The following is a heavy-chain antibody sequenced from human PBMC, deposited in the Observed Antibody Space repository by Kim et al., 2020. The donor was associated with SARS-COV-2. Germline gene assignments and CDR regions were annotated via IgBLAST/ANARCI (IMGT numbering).Heavy chain of an antibody. CDR2: IKQDGSEK. V-gene: IGHV3-7*03. CDR3: ARVRYSSDWYFYFDY. Sequence: GGSLRLSCTASGFTFSSYWMSWVRQAPGKGLEWVANIKQDGSEKDYVDSVKGRFTVSRDNAKNSLYLQMNSLRAEDTAVYYCARVRYSSDWYFYFDYWGQGTLVTVSS. D-gene: IGHD6-19*01. J-gene: IGHJ4*02. CDR1: GFTFSSYW.